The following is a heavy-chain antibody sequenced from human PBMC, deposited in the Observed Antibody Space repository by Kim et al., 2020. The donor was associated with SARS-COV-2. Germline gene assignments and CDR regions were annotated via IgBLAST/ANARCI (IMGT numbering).Heavy chain of an antibody. Sequence: GGSLRLSCAASGFSFGDYGIHWVRQVPGKGLEWVSGISWNSDNKVYADSVRGRFTISRDNAKYYQSLQLHSMRLEDTAIYHCDKTIIPGNDVFDYCGQAT. V-gene: IGHV3-9*01. J-gene: IGHJ4*02. CDR2: ISWNSDNK. CDR3: DKTIIPGNDVFDY. D-gene: IGHD1-1*01. CDR1: GFSFGDYG.